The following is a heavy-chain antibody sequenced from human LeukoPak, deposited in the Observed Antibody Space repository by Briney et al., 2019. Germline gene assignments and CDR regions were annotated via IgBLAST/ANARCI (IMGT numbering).Heavy chain of an antibody. CDR1: GYSIRSGYD. D-gene: IGHD5-18*01. CDR3: ARIGGYSYGNYFFNY. J-gene: IGHJ4*02. V-gene: IGHV4-38-2*01. CDR2: ISHSGST. Sequence: PSETLSLTCALSGYSIRSGYDWGWVRQPPGKGLDWIGSISHSGSTYYNPSLRSRVTISIDTSKNQFSLRLNSVTATDTALYYFARIGGYSYGNYFFNYWGQGTLVTVSS.